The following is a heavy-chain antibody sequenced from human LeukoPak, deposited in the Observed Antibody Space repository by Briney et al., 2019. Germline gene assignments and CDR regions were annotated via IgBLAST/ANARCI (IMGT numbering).Heavy chain of an antibody. CDR1: GGSFSGYY. Sequence: PSETLSLTCAVYGGSFSGYYWSWIRQPPGKGLEWIGEINHSGSTNYNPSLKSRDTISVDTSKNQFSLKLSSVTAADTAVYYCARGGYSGYDRLGYWGQGTLVTVSS. V-gene: IGHV4-34*01. CDR2: INHSGST. J-gene: IGHJ4*02. D-gene: IGHD5-12*01. CDR3: ARGGYSGYDRLGY.